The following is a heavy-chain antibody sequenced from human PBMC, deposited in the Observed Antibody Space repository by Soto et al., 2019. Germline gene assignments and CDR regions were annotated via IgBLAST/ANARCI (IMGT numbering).Heavy chain of an antibody. V-gene: IGHV4-34*01. J-gene: IGHJ5*02. CDR3: ARGSRITMIVVVITTIWFDP. CDR1: GGSFSGYY. D-gene: IGHD3-22*01. CDR2: INHSGST. Sequence: SETLSLTCAVYGGSFSGYYWSWIRQPPGKGLEWIGEINHSGSTNYNPSLKSRVTISVDTSKNQFSLKLSSVTAADTAVYYCARGSRITMIVVVITTIWFDPWGQGNLVTVS.